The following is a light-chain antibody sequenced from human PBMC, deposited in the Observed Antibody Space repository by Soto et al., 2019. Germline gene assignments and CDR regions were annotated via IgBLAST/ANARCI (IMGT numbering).Light chain of an antibody. CDR2: SDN. V-gene: IGLV1-44*01. CDR1: SSNIGSNT. CDR3: AAWDDSLNGPV. Sequence: QSVLTQPPSASGTPGQRVTISCSGRSSNIGSNTVNWYQQLPGTAPRLLMYSDNLRPSGVPDRFSGSKSGTSASLAISGLQSEDEADYYCAAWDDSLNGPVFGGGTKVTVL. J-gene: IGLJ3*02.